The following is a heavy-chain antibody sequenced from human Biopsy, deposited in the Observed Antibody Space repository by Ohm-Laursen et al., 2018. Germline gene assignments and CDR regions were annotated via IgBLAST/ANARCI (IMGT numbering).Heavy chain of an antibody. D-gene: IGHD2-15*01. CDR2: LSGSGGST. CDR3: AKGQVVVGAFDI. Sequence: GSLRLSCAASGFTFSGFSMNRVRQAPGKGLEWVSGLSGSGGSTFYADSVRGRFTISRDNSENTLYLQMNSLRAEDTAVYYCAKGQVVVGAFDIWGQGTVVTVSS. CDR1: GFTFSGFS. J-gene: IGHJ3*02. V-gene: IGHV3-23*01.